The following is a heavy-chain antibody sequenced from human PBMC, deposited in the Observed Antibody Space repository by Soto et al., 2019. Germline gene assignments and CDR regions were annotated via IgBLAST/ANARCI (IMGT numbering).Heavy chain of an antibody. CDR1: GFTFDDYA. CDR2: ISWNSGSI. V-gene: IGHV3-9*01. J-gene: IGHJ4*02. Sequence: GGSLRLSCAASGFTFDDYAMHWVRQAPGKGLEWVSGISWNSGSIGYADSVKGRFTISRDNAKNSLYLQMNSLRAEDTALYYCAKDIGGSRSSWYDYWGQGTLVTVSS. CDR3: AKDIGGSRSSWYDY. D-gene: IGHD6-13*01.